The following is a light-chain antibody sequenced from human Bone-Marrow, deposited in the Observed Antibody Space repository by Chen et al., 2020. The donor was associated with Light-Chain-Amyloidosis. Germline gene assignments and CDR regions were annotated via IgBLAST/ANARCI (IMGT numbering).Light chain of an antibody. CDR1: RGSIATNY. J-gene: IGLJ3*02. Sequence: NFIMTQPPSVSESTGKTVIISCTRSRGSIATNYVQLYQHRPGSSHTTVIYEDDQRPSGVPDRFSGSIDRSSNSASLTISGLKTEDEADYYCQSYQGSSQGVFGGGTKLTVL. CDR3: QSYQGSSQGV. V-gene: IGLV6-57*01. CDR2: EDD.